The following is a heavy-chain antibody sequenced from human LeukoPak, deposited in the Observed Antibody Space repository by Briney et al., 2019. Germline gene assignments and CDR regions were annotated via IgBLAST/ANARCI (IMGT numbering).Heavy chain of an antibody. D-gene: IGHD1-1*01. Sequence: SGGSLRLSCAASGFTFSSYAMSWVRQAPGKGLEWVSAISGSGGSTYYADSVKGRFTISRDNSKNTLYLQMNSLRAEDTAVYYCARDPGYGDAFDIWGQGTMVTVSS. V-gene: IGHV3-23*01. J-gene: IGHJ3*02. CDR2: ISGSGGST. CDR1: GFTFSSYA. CDR3: ARDPGYGDAFDI.